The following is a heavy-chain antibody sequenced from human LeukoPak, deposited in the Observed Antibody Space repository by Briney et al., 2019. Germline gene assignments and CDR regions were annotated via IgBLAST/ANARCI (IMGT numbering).Heavy chain of an antibody. CDR1: GFTFSSYS. D-gene: IGHD1-14*01. Sequence: GGSLRLSCAASGFTFSSYSMSWVRQAPGKGLEWVSYISGSSSTMYYADSVKGRFTISRDNAKNSLFLQMNSLRAEDTAVYYCARDSRNYYYYMDVWGKGTTVTVSS. J-gene: IGHJ6*03. CDR2: ISGSSSTM. CDR3: ARDSRNYYYYMDV. V-gene: IGHV3-48*01.